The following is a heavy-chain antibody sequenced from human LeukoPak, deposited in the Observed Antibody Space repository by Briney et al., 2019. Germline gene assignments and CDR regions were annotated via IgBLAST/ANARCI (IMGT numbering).Heavy chain of an antibody. CDR3: ARGARAGYNLEPFDY. V-gene: IGHV4-59*08. CDR1: GGSISGDY. Sequence: PSETLSLTCTVSGGSISGDYWSWIRQPPGKGLEWIGYIYYSGSTKYNPSLKSRVTISVDTSKNQFSLKLSSVTAADTAVYYCARGARAGYNLEPFDYWGQGTLVTVSS. J-gene: IGHJ4*02. D-gene: IGHD5-24*01. CDR2: IYYSGST.